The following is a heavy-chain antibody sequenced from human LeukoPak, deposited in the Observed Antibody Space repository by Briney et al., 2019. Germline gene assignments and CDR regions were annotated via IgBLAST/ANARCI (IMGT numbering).Heavy chain of an antibody. V-gene: IGHV4-4*07. CDR2: IYTSGST. J-gene: IGHJ5*02. D-gene: IGHD6-13*01. Sequence: SETLSLTCTVSGGSISSYYWSWIRQPAGKGLEWIGRIYTSGSTNYNPSLKSRVTMSVDTSKNQFSLKLSSVTAADTAVYYCARKSRIGYSSSWGSGFDPWGQGTLVTVSS. CDR1: GGSISSYY. CDR3: ARKSRIGYSSSWGSGFDP.